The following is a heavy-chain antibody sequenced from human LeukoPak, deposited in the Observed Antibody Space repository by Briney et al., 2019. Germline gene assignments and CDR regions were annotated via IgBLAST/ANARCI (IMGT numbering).Heavy chain of an antibody. V-gene: IGHV4-59*01. CDR2: IYYSGST. Sequence: SETLSLTCTVSGGSISSFYWSWIRQPPGKGLEWIGHIYYSGSTNYNPSLKSRVTISVDTSKNQFSLRLRSVTAADTAVYYCAIYDSSGYCYRDYWGQGTLVTVSS. J-gene: IGHJ4*02. D-gene: IGHD3-22*01. CDR1: GGSISSFY. CDR3: AIYDSSGYCYRDY.